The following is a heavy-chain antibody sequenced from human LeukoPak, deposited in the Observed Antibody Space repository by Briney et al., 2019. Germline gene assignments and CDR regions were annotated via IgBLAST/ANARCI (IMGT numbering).Heavy chain of an antibody. CDR1: GGTFSSYA. J-gene: IGHJ4*02. V-gene: IGHV1-69*13. CDR3: ARDRVGATTGFDY. D-gene: IGHD1-26*01. Sequence: GASVTVSCKASGGTFSSYAISWVRQAPGQGLEWMGGIIPIFGTANYAQKFQGRVTITADESTSTAYMELSSLRSEDTAVYYCARDRVGATTGFDYWGQGTLVTVSS. CDR2: IIPIFGTA.